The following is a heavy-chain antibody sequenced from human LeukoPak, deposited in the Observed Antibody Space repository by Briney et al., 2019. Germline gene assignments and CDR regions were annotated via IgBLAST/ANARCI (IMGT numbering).Heavy chain of an antibody. Sequence: PGRSLRLSCAASGFNFMTYGMHWVRQAPGKALEWLAIIWHDSSNKYYGDSVKGRFTISRDNSKNTLYLEMNSLRAEDTAVYYCVKDRYGDLENWGQGTLVTVSS. V-gene: IGHV3-33*03. CDR3: VKDRYGDLEN. CDR1: GFNFMTYG. D-gene: IGHD4-17*01. J-gene: IGHJ4*01. CDR2: IWHDSSNK.